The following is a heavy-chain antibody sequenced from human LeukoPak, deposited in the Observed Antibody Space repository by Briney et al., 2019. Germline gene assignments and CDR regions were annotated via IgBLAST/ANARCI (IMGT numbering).Heavy chain of an antibody. CDR2: IYHSGST. CDR3: ARVGAVADAFDI. J-gene: IGHJ3*02. D-gene: IGHD6-19*01. CDR1: GYSISSGYY. Sequence: TSETLSLTCTVSGYSISSGYYWGWIRQPPGKGLEWIGSIYHSGSTYYNPSLKSRVTISVDTSKNQFSLKLSSVTAADTAVYYCARVGAVADAFDIWGQGTMVTVSS. V-gene: IGHV4-38-2*02.